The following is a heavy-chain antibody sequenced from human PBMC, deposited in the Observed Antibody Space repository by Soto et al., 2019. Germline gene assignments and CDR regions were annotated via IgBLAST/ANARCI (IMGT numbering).Heavy chain of an antibody. Sequence: GASQKSSCQGSGYRFTNYWIGWVRQIHGTGLEWLGIIYPGNSNTRYSPSFEGQVTMSADKSINTAYLQWSSLRASDTAIYFCARPSDVGLASSFEYWGQGTQVTVSS. CDR2: IYPGNSNT. V-gene: IGHV5-51*01. CDR3: ARPSDVGLASSFEY. CDR1: GYRFTNYW. J-gene: IGHJ4*02.